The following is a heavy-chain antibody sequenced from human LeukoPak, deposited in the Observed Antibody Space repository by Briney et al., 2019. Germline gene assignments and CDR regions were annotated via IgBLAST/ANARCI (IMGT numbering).Heavy chain of an antibody. Sequence: SETLSLTCTVSGDSISTYYWSWIRQPPGKGLEWIGSIYHSGSTYYNPSLKSRVTISVDTSKNQFSLKLSSVTAADTAVYYCARDRLIGALDYWGQGTLVTVSS. J-gene: IGHJ4*02. V-gene: IGHV4-38-2*02. D-gene: IGHD2/OR15-2a*01. CDR1: GDSISTYY. CDR2: IYHSGST. CDR3: ARDRLIGALDY.